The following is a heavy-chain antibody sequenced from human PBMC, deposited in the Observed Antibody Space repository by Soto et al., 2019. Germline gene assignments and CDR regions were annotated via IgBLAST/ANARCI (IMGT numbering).Heavy chain of an antibody. CDR1: GGSFSGYY. Sequence: SETLSLTCAVYGGSFSGYYWSWIRQPPGKGLEWIGEINHSGSTNYNPSLKSRVTISVDTSKNQFSLKLSSVTAADTAVYYCARLDLWSGYGGFYYYYDMDVWGQGTTVTVSS. CDR2: INHSGST. J-gene: IGHJ6*02. V-gene: IGHV4-34*01. CDR3: ARLDLWSGYGGFYYYYDMDV. D-gene: IGHD3-3*01.